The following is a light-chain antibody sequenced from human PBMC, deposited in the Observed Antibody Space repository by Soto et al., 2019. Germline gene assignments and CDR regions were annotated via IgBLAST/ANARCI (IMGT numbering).Light chain of an antibody. Sequence: EIVLTQSPGTLSLSPGERATLSCRASQSVSSSYLAWYQQKPGQAPRLLIYGASSRATGIPDRFSGSGSGTDFTLTISRLEPEDFAVYYCQQYNNWPPTFGQGTKVEIK. J-gene: IGKJ1*01. CDR3: QQYNNWPPT. V-gene: IGKV3-20*01. CDR1: QSVSSSY. CDR2: GAS.